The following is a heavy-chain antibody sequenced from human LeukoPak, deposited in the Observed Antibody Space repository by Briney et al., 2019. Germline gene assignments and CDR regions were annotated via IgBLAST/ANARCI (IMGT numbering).Heavy chain of an antibody. D-gene: IGHD2-2*01. CDR2: IIPILGIA. CDR3: ARGVCSSTSCYLSWFDP. Sequence: SVKVSCKASGGTFSSYTISWVRQAPGQGLEWMGRIIPILGIANYAQKFQGRVTITADKSTSTAYMELSSLRSEDTAVYYCARGVCSSTSCYLSWFDPWGQGTLVTVSS. J-gene: IGHJ5*02. CDR1: GGTFSSYT. V-gene: IGHV1-69*02.